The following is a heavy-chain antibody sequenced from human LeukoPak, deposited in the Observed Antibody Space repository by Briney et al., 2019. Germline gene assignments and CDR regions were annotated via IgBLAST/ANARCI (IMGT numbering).Heavy chain of an antibody. CDR1: GYTFTSYD. V-gene: IGHV1-8*01. Sequence: ASVKVSCKASGYTFTSYDINWVRQATGQGLEWMGWMNPNSGNTGYAQKFQGRVTMTTDTSTSTAYMELRSLRSDDTAVYYCARGAVDTAMVAFDIWGQGTMVTVSP. D-gene: IGHD5-18*01. CDR2: MNPNSGNT. CDR3: ARGAVDTAMVAFDI. J-gene: IGHJ3*02.